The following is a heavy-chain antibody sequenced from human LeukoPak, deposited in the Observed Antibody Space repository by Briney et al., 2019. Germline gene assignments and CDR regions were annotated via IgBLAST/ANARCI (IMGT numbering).Heavy chain of an antibody. CDR3: AKTSGSYFEYEFDY. J-gene: IGHJ4*02. CDR1: GFTFSSYA. Sequence: GGSLRLSCAASGFTFSSYAMSWVRQAPGKGLEWVSAISGSGGSTYYADSVKGRFTISRDNSKNTLYLQMNSLRAEEKAVYYCAKTSGSYFEYEFDYWGQGTLVTVSS. V-gene: IGHV3-23*01. D-gene: IGHD1-26*01. CDR2: ISGSGGST.